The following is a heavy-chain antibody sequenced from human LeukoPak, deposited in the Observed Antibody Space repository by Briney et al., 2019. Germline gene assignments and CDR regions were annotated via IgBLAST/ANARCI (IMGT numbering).Heavy chain of an antibody. CDR3: AKGRGYCTGGSCYSDY. Sequence: GGSLRLPCAASGYTFSSYAMSWVRHSPGKGREWVSATSGSDGSTYYADYVKGRFTISRDNSKNTLYLQMNSLRVEDTAIYYCAKGRGYCTGGSCYSDYWGQGTLVTVSS. D-gene: IGHD2-15*01. CDR2: TSGSDGST. CDR1: GYTFSSYA. V-gene: IGHV3-23*01. J-gene: IGHJ4*02.